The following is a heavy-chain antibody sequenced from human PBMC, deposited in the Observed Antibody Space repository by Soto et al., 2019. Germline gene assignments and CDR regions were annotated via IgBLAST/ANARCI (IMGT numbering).Heavy chain of an antibody. CDR2: ISYEGSNK. J-gene: IGHJ6*02. Sequence: QPGGSLRLSCAASGFTFSPHAMHWVRQGPGKGLEWVAVISYEGSNKYYADSVKGRFTISRDNSKNTLYLQMNSLRAEDTAVYYCARERNTGYDYSYYYGMGVWGQGTTVTVSS. V-gene: IGHV3-30-3*01. D-gene: IGHD5-18*01. CDR3: ARERNTGYDYSYYYGMGV. CDR1: GFTFSPHA.